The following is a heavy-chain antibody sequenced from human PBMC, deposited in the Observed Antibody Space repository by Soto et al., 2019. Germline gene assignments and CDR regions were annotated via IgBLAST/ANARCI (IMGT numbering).Heavy chain of an antibody. CDR1: GGTFSSYA. J-gene: IGHJ6*02. D-gene: IGHD5-12*01. CDR3: ARSRRDGYNYYYYGMDV. CDR2: IIPIFGTA. V-gene: IGHV1-69*06. Sequence: SVKVSCKASGGTFSSYAISWVRQAPGQGLEWMGGIIPIFGTANYAQKFQGRVTITADKSMSTAYMELSSLRSEDTAVYYCARSRRDGYNYYYYGMDVWGQGTTVTVSS.